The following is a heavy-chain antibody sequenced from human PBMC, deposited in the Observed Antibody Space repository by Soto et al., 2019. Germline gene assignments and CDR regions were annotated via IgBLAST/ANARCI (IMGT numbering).Heavy chain of an antibody. J-gene: IGHJ3*02. CDR1: GFTFSSYG. D-gene: IGHD5-18*01. Sequence: QVQLVESGGGVVQPGRSLRLSCAASGFTFSSYGMHWVRQAPGKGLGWVAVIWYDGSNKYYADSVKGRFTISRDNSKNTLYLQMNSLRAEDTAVYYCARDGGYSYGYGAFDIWGQGTMVTVSS. CDR2: IWYDGSNK. CDR3: ARDGGYSYGYGAFDI. V-gene: IGHV3-33*01.